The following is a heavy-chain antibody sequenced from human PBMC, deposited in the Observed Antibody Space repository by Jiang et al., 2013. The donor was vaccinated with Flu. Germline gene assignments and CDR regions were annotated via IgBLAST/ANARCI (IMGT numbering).Heavy chain of an antibody. CDR2: ISSTRRYI. J-gene: IGHJ6*02. D-gene: IGHD2-2*01. V-gene: IGHV3-21*01. CDR1: GFTFTDYT. CDR3: AREKGSRTYVHYYGMDV. Sequence: QLLESGGGLVKPGGFLRLSCAASGFTFTDYTMNWVRQAPGKGLEWVSSISSTRRYIYYADSVRGRFTISRDNARNSLYLQMNSLRVEDTAVYYCAREKGSRTYVHYYGMDVWGQGTTVTVSS.